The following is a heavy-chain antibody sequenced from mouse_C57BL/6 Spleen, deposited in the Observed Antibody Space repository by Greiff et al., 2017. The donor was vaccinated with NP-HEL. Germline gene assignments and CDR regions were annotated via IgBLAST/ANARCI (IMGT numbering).Heavy chain of an antibody. Sequence: QVQLQQPGAELVKPGASVKLSCKASGYTFTSYWMHWVKQRPGQGLEWIGMIHPNSGSTNSNEKFKSKATLTVAKSSSTAYMQLSSLTSEDSAVYYCARGLLRSGDAMDYWGQGTSVTVSS. CDR2: IHPNSGST. CDR1: GYTFTSYW. V-gene: IGHV1-64*01. J-gene: IGHJ4*01. CDR3: ARGLLRSGDAMDY. D-gene: IGHD1-1*01.